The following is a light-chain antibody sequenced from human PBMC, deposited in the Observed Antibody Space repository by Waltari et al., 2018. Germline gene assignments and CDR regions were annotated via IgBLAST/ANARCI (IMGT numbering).Light chain of an antibody. CDR1: STDLASYNL. J-gene: IGLJ1*01. Sequence: QSALSQPASVSGSPGQSLTITCTGASTDLASYNLVAWYQHHPNRAPKLIIYEATKRPSGIFRRCSGAKSGATASLRISGLQADDEADYYCCSYTGSSTSYGCGGGTKVTVL. CDR3: CSYTGSSTSYG. CDR2: EAT. V-gene: IGLV2-23*01.